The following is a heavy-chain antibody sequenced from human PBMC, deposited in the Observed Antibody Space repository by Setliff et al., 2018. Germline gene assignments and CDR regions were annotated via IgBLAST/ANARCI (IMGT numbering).Heavy chain of an antibody. Sequence: SSETLSLTCTVSGGSINNGSYYWSWIRQPAGKGLEWIGHIYTSGSTNYNPSLKSRVTISVDTSKNQFSLKLNSVTAADTAVYYCARAPGANMNLGYFDLWGRGTLVTVSS. V-gene: IGHV4-61*09. D-gene: IGHD2-8*02. CDR1: GGSINNGSYY. CDR2: IYTSGST. CDR3: ARAPGANMNLGYFDL. J-gene: IGHJ2*01.